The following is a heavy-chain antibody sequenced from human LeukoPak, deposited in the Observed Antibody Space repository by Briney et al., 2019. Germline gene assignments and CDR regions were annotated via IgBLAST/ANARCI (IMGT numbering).Heavy chain of an antibody. CDR1: GYTFTSYY. CDR2: INPSGGST. CDR3: ARNNYDFWSGYYSAFDY. D-gene: IGHD3-3*01. Sequence: ASVKVSCKASGYTFTSYYMHWVRQAPGQGLEWMGIINPSGGSTSYAQKFQGRVTMTRDTSTSTVYMELSSLRSEDTAVYYCARNNYDFWSGYYSAFDYWGQGTLVTVSS. V-gene: IGHV1-46*01. J-gene: IGHJ4*02.